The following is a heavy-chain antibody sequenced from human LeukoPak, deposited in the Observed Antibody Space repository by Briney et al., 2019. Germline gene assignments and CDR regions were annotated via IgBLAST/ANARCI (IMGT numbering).Heavy chain of an antibody. V-gene: IGHV3-49*04. D-gene: IGHD3-9*01. CDR2: IRSKPYGGTA. J-gene: IGHJ5*02. CDR1: GFTFGNYA. Sequence: GGSLRLSCTASGFTFGNYAVTWVRQAPGKGLEWVGFIRSKPYGGTAEYAASVQGRFTISRDDSKAIAYLEMNSLKTEDTAVYYCVRGHTILVPWGQGTLVTVSS. CDR3: VRGHTILVP.